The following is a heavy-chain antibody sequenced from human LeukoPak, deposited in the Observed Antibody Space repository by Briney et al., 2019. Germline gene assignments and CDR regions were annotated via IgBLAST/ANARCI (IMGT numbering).Heavy chain of an antibody. Sequence: SETLSLTCIVSGDSITNYFWNWIRQPPGKGLEWIGFGHYTGSTFYNPSLNSRVTVSVDTSKNQFSLELNSETAADTAVYYCARGGDQLGLPNWYFDLWGRGTLVTVSS. V-gene: IGHV4-59*01. CDR1: GDSITNYF. CDR2: GHYTGST. CDR3: ARGGDQLGLPNWYFDL. D-gene: IGHD7-27*01. J-gene: IGHJ2*01.